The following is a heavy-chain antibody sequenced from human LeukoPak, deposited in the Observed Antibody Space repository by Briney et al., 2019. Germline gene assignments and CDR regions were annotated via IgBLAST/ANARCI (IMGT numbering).Heavy chain of an antibody. V-gene: IGHV3-66*01. J-gene: IGHJ4*02. CDR1: GFTVSSNY. Sequence: GSLRLSCAASGFTVSSNYMSWVRRAPGKGLEWVSVIYSGGSTYYADSVKGRFTISRDNSKNTLYLQMNSLRAEDTAVYYCARDPRFEAVAGGSDYWGQGTLVTVSS. D-gene: IGHD6-19*01. CDR3: ARDPRFEAVAGGSDY. CDR2: IYSGGST.